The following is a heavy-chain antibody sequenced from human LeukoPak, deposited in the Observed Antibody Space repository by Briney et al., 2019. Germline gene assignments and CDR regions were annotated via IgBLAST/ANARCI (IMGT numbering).Heavy chain of an antibody. CDR2: IYTSGST. Sequence: TSSETLSLTCTVSGNSISSGDNYWSWIRQPAGKGLEWIGRIYTSGSTNYNPSLKSRVTISGDTSKNQFSLTLSSVTAADTAVYYCARASYSYDINGWVPFDYWGQGTLVPVSS. D-gene: IGHD3-22*01. CDR1: GNSISSGDNY. CDR3: ARASYSYDINGWVPFDY. J-gene: IGHJ4*02. V-gene: IGHV4-61*02.